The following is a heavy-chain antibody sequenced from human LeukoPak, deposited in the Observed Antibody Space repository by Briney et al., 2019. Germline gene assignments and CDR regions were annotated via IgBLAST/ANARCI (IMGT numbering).Heavy chain of an antibody. V-gene: IGHV3-21*01. CDR3: ARELVVAATHDYYYGMDV. CDR1: GFTFSNYW. Sequence: GGSLRLSCTASGFTFSNYWMSWVRQAPGKGLEWVSSISSSSNHIYYADSGKGRFTISRDNAKNSLYLHMNSLRAEDTAVYYCARELVVAATHDYYYGMDVWGQGTTVTVSS. CDR2: ISSSSNHI. J-gene: IGHJ6*02. D-gene: IGHD2-15*01.